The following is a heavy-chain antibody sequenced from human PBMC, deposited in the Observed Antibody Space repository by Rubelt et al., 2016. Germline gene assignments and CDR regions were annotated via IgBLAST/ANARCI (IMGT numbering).Heavy chain of an antibody. V-gene: IGHV4-39*07. D-gene: IGHD3-10*01. Sequence: WIGSIYYSGSTYYNPSLKSRVTISVDTSKNQFSLKLSSVTAADTAVYYCARETRITMVRGVIITWGQGTLVTVSS. J-gene: IGHJ4*02. CDR3: ARETRITMVRGVIIT. CDR2: IYYSGST.